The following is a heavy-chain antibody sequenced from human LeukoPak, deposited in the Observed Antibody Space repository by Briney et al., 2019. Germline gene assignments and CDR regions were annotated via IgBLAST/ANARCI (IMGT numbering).Heavy chain of an antibody. CDR2: IYYSGST. Sequence: SETLSLTCTVSGGSISSSSYYWGWIRQPPGKGLEWIGSIYYSGSTNYNPSLKSRATISVDTSKSQFSLKLSSVTAADTAVYYCARQGKRQQLVHGWFDPWGQGTLVTVSS. V-gene: IGHV4-39*01. CDR1: GGSISSSSYY. J-gene: IGHJ5*02. CDR3: ARQGKRQQLVHGWFDP. D-gene: IGHD6-13*01.